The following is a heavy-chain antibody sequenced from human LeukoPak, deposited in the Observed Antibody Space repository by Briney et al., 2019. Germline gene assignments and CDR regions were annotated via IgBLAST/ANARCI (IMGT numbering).Heavy chain of an antibody. CDR3: ATSPFRPPYWLRADWFES. CDR1: GLNFKTYG. Sequence: GGSLRLSCAASGLNFKTYGMHWVRQAPGKGLEWVAFIRFDGRNQFYGDSVAGRFNISRDNSKNILYLQMNSLRTEDMAMYYCATSPFRPPYWLRADWFESWGQGTLVAVSS. V-gene: IGHV3-30*02. CDR2: IRFDGRNQ. D-gene: IGHD3-9*01. J-gene: IGHJ5*01.